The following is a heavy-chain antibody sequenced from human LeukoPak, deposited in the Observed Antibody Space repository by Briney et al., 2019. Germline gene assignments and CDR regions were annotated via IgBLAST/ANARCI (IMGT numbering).Heavy chain of an antibody. CDR1: GGSFSGYY. Sequence: SETLSLTCAVYGGSFSGYYWNWIRQPPGKGLEWIGEINHSVSTNYNPSLKRRVTISIDTSKNLFSLKVRFVTAADTAVYYCARGNRGDNWNDPVIAFDIWGQGTMVTVSS. CDR3: ARGNRGDNWNDPVIAFDI. V-gene: IGHV4-34*01. J-gene: IGHJ3*02. D-gene: IGHD1-1*01. CDR2: INHSVST.